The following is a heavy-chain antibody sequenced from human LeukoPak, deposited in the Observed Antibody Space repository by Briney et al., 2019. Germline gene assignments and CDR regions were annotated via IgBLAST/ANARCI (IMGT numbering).Heavy chain of an antibody. CDR3: ARDLEYYYGSGSYYQPASLDY. Sequence: PGGSLRLSCAASGFTFSSYGMHWVRQAPGKGLEWVAVIWYDGSNKYYADSVKGRFTISRDNSKNTLYLQMNSLRAEDTAVYYCARDLEYYYGSGSYYQPASLDYWGQGTLVTVSS. D-gene: IGHD3-10*01. CDR1: GFTFSSYG. J-gene: IGHJ4*02. CDR2: IWYDGSNK. V-gene: IGHV3-33*01.